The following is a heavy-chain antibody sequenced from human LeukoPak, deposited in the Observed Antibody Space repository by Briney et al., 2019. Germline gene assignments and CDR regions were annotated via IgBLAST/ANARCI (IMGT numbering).Heavy chain of an antibody. CDR3: ARDSGYDFWSGYLGTPYYYGMDV. CDR2: INTNTGNP. CDR1: GYTFTNYG. V-gene: IGHV7-4-1*02. D-gene: IGHD3-3*01. Sequence: ASVKVSCKASGYTFTNYGITWVRQAPGQGLEWMGWINTNTGNPTYAQGFTGRFVFSLDTSVSTAYLQISSLKAEDTAVYYCARDSGYDFWSGYLGTPYYYGMDVWGQGTTVTVSS. J-gene: IGHJ6*02.